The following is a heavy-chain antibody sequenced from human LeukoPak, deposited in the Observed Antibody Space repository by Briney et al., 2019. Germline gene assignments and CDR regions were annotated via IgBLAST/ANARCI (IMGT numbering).Heavy chain of an antibody. J-gene: IGHJ4*02. CDR1: GFTFSSHA. V-gene: IGHV3-23*01. Sequence: GGSLRLSCAASGFTFSSHAMSWVRQAPGKGLEWVSAISISGGSTYYADSVKGRFTTSRDNSKNTLYLQMNSLRPEDTAVYYCANEIRPNDHWGQGTLVTVSS. D-gene: IGHD4-17*01. CDR3: ANEIRPNDH. CDR2: ISISGGST.